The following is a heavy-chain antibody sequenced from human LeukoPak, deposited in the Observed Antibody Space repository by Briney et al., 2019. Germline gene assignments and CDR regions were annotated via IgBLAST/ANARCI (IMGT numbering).Heavy chain of an antibody. CDR2: INPNSGGT. J-gene: IGHJ4*02. D-gene: IGHD1-26*01. Sequence: ASVKVSCKASGCTFTGYYMHWVRQAPGQGLEWMGWINPNSGGTNYAQKFQGWVTMTRDTSISTAYMELSRLRSDDTAVYYCARAYSGSRGTFDYWGQGTLVTVSS. CDR3: ARAYSGSRGTFDY. V-gene: IGHV1-2*04. CDR1: GCTFTGYY.